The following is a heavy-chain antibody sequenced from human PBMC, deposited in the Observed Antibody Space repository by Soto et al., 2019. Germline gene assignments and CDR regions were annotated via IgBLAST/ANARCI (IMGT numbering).Heavy chain of an antibody. CDR1: GGTVASSHW. V-gene: IGHV4-4*02. D-gene: IGHD2-21*02. Sequence: QVQLQESGPRLVKPSESLSLTCGVSGGTVASSHWGSWVRQSPGRGLEWIGNVYHTGDTIYNRSLQGRVTFSVDKSNNQFSLRRTSATAADTAVYFCARDIVTAGGNNYFDPWGPGTLVTVSS. J-gene: IGHJ5*02. CDR2: VYHTGDT. CDR3: ARDIVTAGGNNYFDP.